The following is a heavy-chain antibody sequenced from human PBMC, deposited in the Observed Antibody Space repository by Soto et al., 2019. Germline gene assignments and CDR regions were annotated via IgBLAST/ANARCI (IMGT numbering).Heavy chain of an antibody. Sequence: SETLSLTRTVSGGSISSYCRSWIRQPPGKGLEWIGYIYYSGSTNYNHSIKSRVTISVDTSKNQFSLKLSSVTAADTAVYYCARGTMDFWGQGTTVSVSS. CDR1: GGSISSYC. J-gene: IGHJ6*02. V-gene: IGHV4-59*01. CDR2: IYYSGST. CDR3: ARGTMDF.